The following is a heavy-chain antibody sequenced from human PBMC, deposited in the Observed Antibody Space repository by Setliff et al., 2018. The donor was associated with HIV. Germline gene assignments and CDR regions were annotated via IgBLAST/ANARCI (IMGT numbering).Heavy chain of an antibody. V-gene: IGHV4-4*07. D-gene: IGHD3-22*01. Sequence: SETLSLTCTVSGGSVSNYYWTWIRQSAGKGLEWIGHINTSGSTKYNPSLKSRLTMSVDSSGNQFSLKLNSVAAADTAVYYCARDQGHHFDSRGQVDFDLWGRGTLVTVSS. CDR2: INTSGST. CDR3: ARDQGHHFDSRGQVDFDL. J-gene: IGHJ2*01. CDR1: GGSVSNYY.